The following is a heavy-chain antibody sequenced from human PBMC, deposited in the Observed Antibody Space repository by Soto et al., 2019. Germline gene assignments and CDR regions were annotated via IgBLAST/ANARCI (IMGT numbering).Heavy chain of an antibody. CDR2: ISDDGSNK. Sequence: QVQLVESGGGVVQPGRSLRLSCAASGFTFTSYAMHWVRQAPGKGLEWVAVISDDGSNKYYADSVKGRFTISRDNSKNTLYLQMNSLRAEDRAVYYCARDARDGYNLYFDYRGQGTLVTVSS. V-gene: IGHV3-30-3*01. CDR3: ARDARDGYNLYFDY. J-gene: IGHJ4*02. CDR1: GFTFTSYA. D-gene: IGHD5-12*01.